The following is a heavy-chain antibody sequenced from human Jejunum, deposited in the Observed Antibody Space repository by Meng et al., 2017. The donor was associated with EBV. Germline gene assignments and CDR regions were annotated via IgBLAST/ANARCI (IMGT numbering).Heavy chain of an antibody. Sequence: QLQLVQSGAEVQKNGASVKVSCKASGYTFTEYAMHWLRQAPGQRLEWMGWFSTANDNTKYSQKFQGRVTITRDTSASTGYVELSSLRSEDTAVYYCARRNYGDYGDGFDYWGQGTLVTVSS. CDR2: FSTANDNT. D-gene: IGHD4-17*01. J-gene: IGHJ4*02. CDR3: ARRNYGDYGDGFDY. V-gene: IGHV1-3*04. CDR1: GYTFTEYA.